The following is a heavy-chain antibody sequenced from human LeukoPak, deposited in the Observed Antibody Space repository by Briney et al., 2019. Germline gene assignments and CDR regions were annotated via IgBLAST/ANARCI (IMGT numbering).Heavy chain of an antibody. CDR2: IYYSGST. Sequence: PSETLSLTCTVSGGSISSYYWGWIRQPPGKGLEWIGSIYYSGSTYYNPSLKSRVTISVDTSKNQFSLKLSSVTAADTAVYYCARHYVWGSYPYFDYWGQGTLVTVSS. D-gene: IGHD3-16*02. J-gene: IGHJ4*02. V-gene: IGHV4-39*01. CDR3: ARHYVWGSYPYFDY. CDR1: GGSISSYY.